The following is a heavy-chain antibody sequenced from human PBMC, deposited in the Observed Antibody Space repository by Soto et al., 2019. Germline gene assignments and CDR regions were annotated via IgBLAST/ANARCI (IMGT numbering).Heavy chain of an antibody. CDR1: GFTFSSYW. CDR3: ARVNSGGDFWSGYYPYYYYGMDV. J-gene: IGHJ6*02. CDR2: IKQDGSEK. V-gene: IGHV3-7*01. D-gene: IGHD3-3*01. Sequence: PLGSLRLSCAACGFTFSSYWMSWVRQAPGKGLEWVSNIKQDGSEKYYVESVKGRFTISRDNAKNSLYLQMNSLRAEDTAVYYCARVNSGGDFWSGYYPYYYYGMDVWGQGTTVTVSS.